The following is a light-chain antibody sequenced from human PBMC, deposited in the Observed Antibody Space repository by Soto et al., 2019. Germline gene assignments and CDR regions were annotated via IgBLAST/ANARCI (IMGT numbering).Light chain of an antibody. CDR2: WAS. CDR3: QHYYSAPYS. V-gene: IGKV4-1*01. J-gene: IGKJ2*01. CDR1: QSILFSSTGRNY. Sequence: DIVMTQSPESLAVSLGDRATINCKSNQSILFSSTGRNYLAWYQQKPGLPPKLIMYWASTRESGVPDRFSGGASGTDFTVTITRRQAEDVATYYCQHYYSAPYSFGQGTTLPMK.